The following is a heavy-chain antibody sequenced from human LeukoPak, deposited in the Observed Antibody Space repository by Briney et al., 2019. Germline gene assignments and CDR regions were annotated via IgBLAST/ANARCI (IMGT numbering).Heavy chain of an antibody. D-gene: IGHD3-3*01. CDR1: GGSISGGGYC. Sequence: TLSLTCTVSGGSISGGGYCCSWIRPHPGKGLGWVGYIYYSGSNYYNPSLKSRVTISVDTSKNQFSLKLSSVTAADTAVYYCARDYPYDFWSGYPSYGMDVWGQGTTVTVSS. V-gene: IGHV4-31*03. CDR3: ARDYPYDFWSGYPSYGMDV. CDR2: IYYSGSN. J-gene: IGHJ6*02.